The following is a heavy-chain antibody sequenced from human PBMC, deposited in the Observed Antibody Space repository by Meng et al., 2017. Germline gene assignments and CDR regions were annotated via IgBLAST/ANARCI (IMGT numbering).Heavy chain of an antibody. Sequence: GESLKISCAASGFTFSSYAMSWVRQAPGKGLEWVSAISGSGGSTYYADSVKGRFTISRDNSKNTLYLQMNSLRAEDTAVYYCAKGYYYDSSGTVTDAFDIWGQGIMVTVSS. CDR3: AKGYYYDSSGTVTDAFDI. CDR1: GFTFSSYA. CDR2: ISGSGGST. V-gene: IGHV3-23*01. D-gene: IGHD3-22*01. J-gene: IGHJ3*02.